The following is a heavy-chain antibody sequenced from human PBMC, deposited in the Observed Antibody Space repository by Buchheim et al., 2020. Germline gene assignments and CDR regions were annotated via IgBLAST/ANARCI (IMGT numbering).Heavy chain of an antibody. D-gene: IGHD6-6*01. CDR1: GGSISSSSYY. Sequence: QLQLQESGPGLVKPSETLSLTCTVSGGSISSSSYYWGWIRQPPGKGLEWIGSIYYSGSTYYNPSLKSRVTISVDTSKNQFSLKLSSVTAADTAVYYCARHMGSSWSRSYYYYGMDVWGQGTT. V-gene: IGHV4-39*01. J-gene: IGHJ6*02. CDR3: ARHMGSSWSRSYYYYGMDV. CDR2: IYYSGST.